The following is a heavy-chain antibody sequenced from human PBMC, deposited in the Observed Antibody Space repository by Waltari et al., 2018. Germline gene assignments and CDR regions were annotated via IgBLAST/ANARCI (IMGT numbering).Heavy chain of an antibody. CDR2: IYYSGST. V-gene: IGHV4-38-2*02. J-gene: IGHJ5*02. CDR3: AREDYGDYDHLNWFDP. Sequence: VQLVESGGGLVKPGGSLRPSCAASGFPFSRYHLTWVRPASGKGLEWIGSIYYSGSTYYNPSLKSRVTISVDTSKNQFSLKLSSVTAADTAVYYCAREDYGDYDHLNWFDPWGQGTLVTVSS. D-gene: IGHD4-17*01. CDR1: GFPFSRYH.